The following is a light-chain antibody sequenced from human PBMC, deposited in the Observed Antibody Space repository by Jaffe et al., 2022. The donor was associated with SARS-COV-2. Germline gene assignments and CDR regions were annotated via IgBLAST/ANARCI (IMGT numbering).Light chain of an antibody. CDR3: MQALRTPIT. CDR2: LGS. V-gene: IGKV2-28*01. Sequence: EIVMTQSPLSLPVTPGEPASISCRSSQSLLHSIGYNYLDWYLQKPGQSPQLLIYLGSNRASGVPDRFSGSGSGTDFTLKISRVEAEDVGVYYCMQALRTPITFGQGTRLEIK. J-gene: IGKJ5*01. CDR1: QSLLHSIGYNY.